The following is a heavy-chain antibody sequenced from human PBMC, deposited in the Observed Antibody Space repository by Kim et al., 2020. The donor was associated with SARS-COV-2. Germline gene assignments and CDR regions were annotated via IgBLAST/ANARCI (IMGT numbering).Heavy chain of an antibody. Sequence: SETLSLTCTVSGGSINSYYWSWIRQPPGKGLEWIGYIYYSGSTNYNPSLKSRVTISVDTSKNQFSLKLSSVTAADTAVYYCARGSSGWSHFDYWGQGTL. V-gene: IGHV4-59*01. J-gene: IGHJ4*02. CDR3: ARGSSGWSHFDY. CDR2: IYYSGST. CDR1: GGSINSYY. D-gene: IGHD6-19*01.